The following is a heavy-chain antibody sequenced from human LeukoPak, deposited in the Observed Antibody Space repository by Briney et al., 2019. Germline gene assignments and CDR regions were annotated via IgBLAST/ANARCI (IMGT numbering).Heavy chain of an antibody. V-gene: IGHV4-30-2*01. J-gene: IGHJ5*02. CDR2: IYHSGST. CDR3: ARARRGQYCSSTSCYSNWFDP. CDR1: GVSISSGGYS. Sequence: SETLSLTCAVSGVSISSGGYSWSWIRQPPGKGLEWIGYIYHSGSTYYNPSLKSRVTISVDRSKNQLSLKLSSVTAADTAVYYCARARRGQYCSSTSCYSNWFDPWGQGTLVTVSS. D-gene: IGHD2-2*01.